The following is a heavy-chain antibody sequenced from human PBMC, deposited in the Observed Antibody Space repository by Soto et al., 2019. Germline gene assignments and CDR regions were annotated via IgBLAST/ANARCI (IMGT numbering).Heavy chain of an antibody. J-gene: IGHJ6*02. V-gene: IGHV3-33*01. CDR3: ARDPGRDGYNFNLGDYYYGMDV. Sequence: QVQLVESGGGVVQPGRSLRLSCAASGFTFSSYGMHWVRQAPGKGLEWVAVIWYDGSNKYYADSVKGRFTISRDNSKNALYLQMNSLRAEDTAVYYCARDPGRDGYNFNLGDYYYGMDVWGQETTVTVSS. CDR2: IWYDGSNK. D-gene: IGHD5-12*01. CDR1: GFTFSSYG.